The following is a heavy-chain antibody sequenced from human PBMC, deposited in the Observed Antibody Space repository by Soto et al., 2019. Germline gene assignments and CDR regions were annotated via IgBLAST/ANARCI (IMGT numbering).Heavy chain of an antibody. CDR2: IYYSGST. J-gene: IGHJ4*02. Sequence: SQTLSLTCTVSDGSISSGDYYWSWIRKPPGKGLEWIGYIYYSGSTYYNPSLKSRVTISVDTSKNQFSLKLSSVTAADTAVYYCARDSHPTYSGYDMGAGYWGQGTLLTVSS. CDR3: ARDSHPTYSGYDMGAGY. D-gene: IGHD5-12*01. V-gene: IGHV4-30-4*01. CDR1: DGSISSGDYY.